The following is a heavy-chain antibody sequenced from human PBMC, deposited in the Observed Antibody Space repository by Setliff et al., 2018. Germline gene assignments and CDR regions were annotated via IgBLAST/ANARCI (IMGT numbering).Heavy chain of an antibody. Sequence: ASVKVSCKASGYTFSDNLIHWVRQAPGLRPGWMWRVDCNSGSVHYAQNFQSRVSVTRDPSTTTAFMELSSLRSDDTAIYYCAREIRNMCYFDSWCRGTLVTVSS. V-gene: IGHV1-46*01. D-gene: IGHD3-10*01. CDR1: GYTFSDNL. CDR2: VDCNSGSV. J-gene: IGHJ4*02. CDR3: AREIRNMCYFDS.